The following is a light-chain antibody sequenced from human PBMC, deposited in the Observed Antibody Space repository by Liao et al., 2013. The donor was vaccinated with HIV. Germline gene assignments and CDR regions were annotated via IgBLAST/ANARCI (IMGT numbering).Light chain of an antibody. CDR1: NIGSKS. Sequence: SYVLTQTPSVSVAPGKTARLTCEGTNIGSKSVHWYQQKPGQAPVLVIYYDTERPSWIPERFSASTSGNTATLTISRVEAGDEADYYCQTWDRTTYVFGSGTKVTVL. CDR2: YDT. CDR3: QTWDRTTYV. J-gene: IGLJ1*01. V-gene: IGLV3-21*01.